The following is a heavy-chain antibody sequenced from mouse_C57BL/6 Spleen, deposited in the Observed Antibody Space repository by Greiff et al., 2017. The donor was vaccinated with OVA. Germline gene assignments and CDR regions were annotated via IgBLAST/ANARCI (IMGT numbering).Heavy chain of an antibody. CDR3: ARRITTVGDYFDY. V-gene: IGHV1-82*01. CDR2: IYPGDGDT. CDR1: GYAFSSSW. J-gene: IGHJ2*01. Sequence: QVHVKQSGPELVKPGASVKISCKASGYAFSSSWMNWVKQRPGKGLEWIGRIYPGDGDTNYNGKFKGKATLTADKSSSTAYMQLSSLTSEDSAVYFCARRITTVGDYFDYWGQGTTLTVSS. D-gene: IGHD1-1*01.